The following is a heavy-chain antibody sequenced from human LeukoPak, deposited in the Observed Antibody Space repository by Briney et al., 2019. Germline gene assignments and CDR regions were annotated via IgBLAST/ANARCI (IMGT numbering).Heavy chain of an antibody. V-gene: IGHV4-59*12. CDR1: GGSISSYY. J-gene: IGHJ3*02. CDR3: ARLTLWDHWVFDI. CDR2: IYYSGST. D-gene: IGHD1-26*01. Sequence: KPSETLSLTCTVSGGSISSYYWSWIRQPPGKGLEWIGYIYYSGSTNYNPSLKSRVTISVDTSKNQFSLKLSSVTAADTAVYYCARLTLWDHWVFDIWGQGTMVTVSS.